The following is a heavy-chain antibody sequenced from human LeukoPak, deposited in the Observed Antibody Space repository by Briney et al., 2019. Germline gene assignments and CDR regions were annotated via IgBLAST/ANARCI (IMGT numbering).Heavy chain of an antibody. J-gene: IGHJ4*02. D-gene: IGHD1-26*01. V-gene: IGHV3-74*01. CDR1: GFTFSETW. CDR2: IYPDSSVT. Sequence: GGSLRLSCAASGFTFSETWMHWIRQGPGKRLMWVARIYPDSSVTDYADSVKGRFTVSRDNSKNTLYLQMSSLRAEDTAVYYCTKSLYSGTNSDYWGQGTQVTVSS. CDR3: TKSLYSGTNSDY.